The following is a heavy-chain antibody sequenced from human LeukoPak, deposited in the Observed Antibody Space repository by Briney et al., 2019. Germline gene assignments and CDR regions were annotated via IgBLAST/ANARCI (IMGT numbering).Heavy chain of an antibody. CDR3: AKKGNTGNYDI. D-gene: IGHD2/OR15-2a*01. CDR1: GGSISSSSHY. CDR2: INYSGST. V-gene: IGHV4-39*01. Sequence: PSETLSLTCTVSGGSISSSSHYWGWIRQPPGKGLEWIASINYSGSTYYNPSLKSRFTISVDTSKNQFSLKLSSVTAADTAVYYWAKKGNTGNYDIWGKGEMVTVSS. J-gene: IGHJ3*02.